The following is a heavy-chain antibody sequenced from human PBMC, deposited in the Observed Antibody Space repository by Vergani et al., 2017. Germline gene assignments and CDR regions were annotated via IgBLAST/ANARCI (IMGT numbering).Heavy chain of an antibody. J-gene: IGHJ6*03. D-gene: IGHD2-2*01. CDR1: GYTFTSYD. V-gene: IGHV1-8*01. CDR3: ARPYCSSTTCWGYYYMDV. CDR2: MNPNSGNT. Sequence: QVQLVQSGAEVKKPGASVKVSCKASGYTFTSYDINWVRQATGQGLEWMGWMNPNSGNTGYAQKFQGRVTMTRNTSISTAYMELSRLRSDDTAVYYCARPYCSSTTCWGYYYMDVWGKGTTVTVSS.